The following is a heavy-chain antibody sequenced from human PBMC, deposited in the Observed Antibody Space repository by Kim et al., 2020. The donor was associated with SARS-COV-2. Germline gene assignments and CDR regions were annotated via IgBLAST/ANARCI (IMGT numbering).Heavy chain of an antibody. Sequence: SPTLKSRVTISVDTSKSQFSLKLNSVTAADTAEYYCARGIVSESYNTLGYWGQGMLVTVSS. J-gene: IGHJ4*02. CDR3: ARGIVSESYNTLGY. D-gene: IGHD3-10*01. V-gene: IGHV4-59*09.